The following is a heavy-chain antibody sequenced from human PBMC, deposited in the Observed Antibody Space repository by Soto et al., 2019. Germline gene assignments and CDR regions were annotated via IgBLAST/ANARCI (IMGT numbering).Heavy chain of an antibody. CDR1: GFTFSSYA. Sequence: GGSLRLSCVASGFTFSSYAMNWVRQAPGKGLEWVSAISGNGYYTYYADSVKGRFTISRDNSKNTVYLLMNSLRVEDTALYYCGQWGGSPPGGFDPWGQGTLVTVSS. CDR3: GQWGGSPPGGFDP. D-gene: IGHD6-19*01. V-gene: IGHV3-23*01. CDR2: ISGNGYYT. J-gene: IGHJ5*02.